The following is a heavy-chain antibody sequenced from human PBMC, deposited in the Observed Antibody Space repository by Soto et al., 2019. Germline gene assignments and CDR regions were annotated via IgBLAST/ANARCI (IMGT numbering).Heavy chain of an antibody. CDR2: IIPIFGTA. J-gene: IGHJ6*02. CDR1: GGTSSSDA. Sequence: SVKVSCKAAGGTSSSDAISWVRQDPGQGLEWMGGIIPIFGTANYAQKFQGRVTITADESTSTAYMELSSLRSEDTAVYYCARSRVAARHIYYYYGMDVWGQGTTGTSP. V-gene: IGHV1-69*13. D-gene: IGHD6-6*01. CDR3: ARSRVAARHIYYYYGMDV.